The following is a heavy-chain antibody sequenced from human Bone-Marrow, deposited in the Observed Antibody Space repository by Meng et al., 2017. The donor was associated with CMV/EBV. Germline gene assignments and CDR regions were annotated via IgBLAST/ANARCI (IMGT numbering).Heavy chain of an antibody. V-gene: IGHV3-23*01. Sequence: GESLKISCAASGFTFSSYAMSWVRQAPGKGLEWVSAISGSGGSTYYADSVKGRFTISRDNSKNTLYLQMNSLRAEDTAVYYCAKDFTTDYDFWSGYYPYYYYGMDVWGQGTTVTVSS. J-gene: IGHJ6*02. CDR2: ISGSGGST. CDR1: GFTFSSYA. CDR3: AKDFTTDYDFWSGYYPYYYYGMDV. D-gene: IGHD3-3*01.